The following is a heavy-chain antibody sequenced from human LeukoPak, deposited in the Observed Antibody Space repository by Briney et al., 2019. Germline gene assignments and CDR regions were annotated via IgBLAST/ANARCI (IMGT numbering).Heavy chain of an antibody. D-gene: IGHD3-10*01. Sequence: ASVKVSCKASGYTFTGYYMHWVRQAPGQGLEWMGWINPNSGGTNYAQKFQGRVTMTRDTSISTAYMELSRLRSDDTAVYYCARDLAAYYYGSGSPRNDYWGQGTLVTVSS. J-gene: IGHJ4*02. CDR1: GYTFTGYY. V-gene: IGHV1-2*02. CDR2: INPNSGGT. CDR3: ARDLAAYYYGSGSPRNDY.